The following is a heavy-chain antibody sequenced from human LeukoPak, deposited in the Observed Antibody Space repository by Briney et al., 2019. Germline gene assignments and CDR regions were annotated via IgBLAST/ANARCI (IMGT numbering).Heavy chain of an antibody. V-gene: IGHV3-74*01. Sequence: GGSLRLSCAASGNYCMHWVRQAPGKGLVWISHINSDGSWTSYADSVKGRFTISKDNAKNTVYLQMNSLRAEDTAVYYCVSFYETYWGRGTLVTVSS. CDR3: VSFYETY. J-gene: IGHJ4*02. CDR1: GNYC. D-gene: IGHD2/OR15-2a*01. CDR2: INSDGSWT.